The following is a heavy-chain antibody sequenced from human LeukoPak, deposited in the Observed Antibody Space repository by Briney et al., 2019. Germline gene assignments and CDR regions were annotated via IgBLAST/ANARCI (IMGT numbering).Heavy chain of an antibody. CDR3: ARGIVGATDFDY. V-gene: IGHV4-34*01. CDR1: GGSFSGYY. D-gene: IGHD1-26*01. J-gene: IGHJ4*02. Sequence: SETLSLTCAVYGGSFSGYYWIWIRQPPGKGLGGIGEINHSGSTTYNPSLKSRVTISVDTSKNQFSLKLSSVTAADTAVYYCARGIVGATDFDYWGQGTLVTVSS. CDR2: INHSGST.